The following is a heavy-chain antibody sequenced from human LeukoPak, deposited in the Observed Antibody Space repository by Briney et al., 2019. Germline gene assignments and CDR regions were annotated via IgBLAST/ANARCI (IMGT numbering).Heavy chain of an antibody. D-gene: IGHD2-21*02. CDR3: ARQAVVVTAVGFFDY. CDR2: IYPGDSDT. J-gene: IGHJ4*02. Sequence: KAGESLKISCKGSGYSFTSYWISWVRQMPGKGLEWMGIIYPGDSDTRYSPSFQGQVTISADKSISTAYLQWSSLKASDTAMYYCARQAVVVTAVGFFDYWGQGTLVTVSS. CDR1: GYSFTSYW. V-gene: IGHV5-51*01.